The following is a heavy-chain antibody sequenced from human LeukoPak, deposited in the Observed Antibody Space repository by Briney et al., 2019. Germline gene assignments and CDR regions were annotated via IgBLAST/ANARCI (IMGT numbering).Heavy chain of an antibody. D-gene: IGHD6-19*01. Sequence: PGGSLRLSCAASGFTFSSYWMHWVRQAPGKGLVWVSRINSDGSSTSYADSVKGRFTISRDNAKNTLYLQMNSLRAEDTAVYYCAREDGGWNYYYYYGMDVWGQGTTVTVSS. CDR3: AREDGGWNYYYYYGMDV. J-gene: IGHJ6*02. V-gene: IGHV3-74*01. CDR2: INSDGSST. CDR1: GFTFSSYW.